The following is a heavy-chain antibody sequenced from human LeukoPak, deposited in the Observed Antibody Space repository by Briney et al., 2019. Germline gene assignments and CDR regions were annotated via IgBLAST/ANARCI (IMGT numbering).Heavy chain of an antibody. D-gene: IGHD3-22*01. V-gene: IGHV1-2*02. CDR3: AKDERTGRLTYYYDSSGYYLDY. CDR1: GYTFTGYY. Sequence: GESLKISCKASGYTFTGYYMHWVRQAPGQGLEWMGWINPNSGGTNYAQKFQGRVTMTRDTSISTAYMELSRLRSDDTAVYYCAKDERTGRLTYYYDSSGYYLDYWGQGTLVTVSS. CDR2: INPNSGGT. J-gene: IGHJ4*02.